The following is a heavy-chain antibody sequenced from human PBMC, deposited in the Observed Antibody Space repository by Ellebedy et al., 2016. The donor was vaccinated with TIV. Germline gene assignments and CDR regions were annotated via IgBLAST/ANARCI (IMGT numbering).Heavy chain of an antibody. CDR1: GGSVSSGSYY. D-gene: IGHD1-26*01. Sequence: GSLRLSCTVSGGSVSSGSYYWSWIRQPPGKGLEWIGYIYYSGSTNYNPSLKSRVTISVDTSKNQFSLKLSSVTAADTAVYYCARVHSGSPYYYGMDVWGQGTTVTVSS. V-gene: IGHV4-61*01. CDR3: ARVHSGSPYYYGMDV. J-gene: IGHJ6*02. CDR2: IYYSGST.